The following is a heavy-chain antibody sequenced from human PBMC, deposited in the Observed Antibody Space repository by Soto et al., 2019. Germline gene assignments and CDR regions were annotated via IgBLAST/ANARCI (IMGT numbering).Heavy chain of an antibody. CDR3: ASPVAGVAVY. Sequence: PSETLSLTCTVSGGSISSSSYYWGWIRQPPGKGLEWIGSIYYSGSTYYNPSLKSRVTISVDTSKNQFSLKLSSVTAADTAVYYCASPVAGVAVYWGQGTLVTVSS. CDR2: IYYSGST. D-gene: IGHD2-15*01. J-gene: IGHJ4*02. CDR1: GGSISSSSYY. V-gene: IGHV4-39*01.